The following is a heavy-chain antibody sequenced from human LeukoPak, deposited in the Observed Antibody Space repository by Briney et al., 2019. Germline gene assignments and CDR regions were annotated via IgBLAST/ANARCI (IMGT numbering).Heavy chain of an antibody. Sequence: GGSLRLSCTVSGFTVSSNSMSWVRQAPGKGLEWVSFIYSGGNTHYSDSVKGRFTISRDNSKNTLHLQMNSLRAEDTAVYYCARRAGEYSHPYDYWGQGTLVTVSS. D-gene: IGHD4-17*01. CDR2: IYSGGNT. V-gene: IGHV3-53*01. CDR1: GFTVSSNS. J-gene: IGHJ4*02. CDR3: ARRAGEYSHPYDY.